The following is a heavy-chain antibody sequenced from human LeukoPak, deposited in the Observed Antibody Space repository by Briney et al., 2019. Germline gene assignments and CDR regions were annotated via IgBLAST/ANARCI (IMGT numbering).Heavy chain of an antibody. CDR2: ISGSGGST. V-gene: IGHV3-23*01. CDR1: GFTFSGYA. Sequence: GGSLRLSCAASGFTFSGYAMSWVRQAPGKGLEWVSAISGSGGSTYYADSVKGRFTISRDNSKNTLYLQMNSLRAEDTAVYYCARAPTYSPSRIDYWGQGTLVTVSS. J-gene: IGHJ4*02. CDR3: ARAPTYSPSRIDY. D-gene: IGHD1-26*01.